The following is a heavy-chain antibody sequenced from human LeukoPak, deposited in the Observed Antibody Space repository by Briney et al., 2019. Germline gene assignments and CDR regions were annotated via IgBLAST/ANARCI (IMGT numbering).Heavy chain of an antibody. V-gene: IGHV4-59*02. CDR2: MSYSGTN. CDR1: VGSVRSHC. CDR3: ARGGRDGPVDF. J-gene: IGHJ4*02. D-gene: IGHD5-24*01. Sequence: SETLSLTCIVSVGSVRSHCWNWIRQPPGKGLERIGFMSYSGTNDYNPSLKSRVSISIDTSRNRVSLRLSAVTAADTAYYRCARGGRDGPVDFGGQGTLVTVSS.